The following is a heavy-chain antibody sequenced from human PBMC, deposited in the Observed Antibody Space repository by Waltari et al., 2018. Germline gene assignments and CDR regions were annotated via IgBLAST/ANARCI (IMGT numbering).Heavy chain of an antibody. J-gene: IGHJ4*02. V-gene: IGHV3-30*18. CDR3: AKKGGFEAGYYFDY. CDR2: ISYDGSNK. D-gene: IGHD3-9*01. CDR1: GFTFSSYG. Sequence: QVQLVESGGGVVQPGRSLRLSCAASGFTFSSYGMHWVRQAPGKGLEWVAVISYDGSNKYYADSVKGRFTISRDKSKNTLYLQMNSLRAEDTAVYYCAKKGGFEAGYYFDYWGQGTLVTVSS.